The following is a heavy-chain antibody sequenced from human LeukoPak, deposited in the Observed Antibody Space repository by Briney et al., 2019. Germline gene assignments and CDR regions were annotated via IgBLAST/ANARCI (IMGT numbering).Heavy chain of an antibody. D-gene: IGHD2-15*01. V-gene: IGHV3-23*01. CDR3: AKDRGDVVAAATVRFDP. CDR1: GFTFSDYV. J-gene: IGHJ5*02. CDR2: ISGSGGST. Sequence: GGSLRLSCSASGFTFSDYVMTWVRQAPGKGLEWVSAISGSGGSTHYADSVKGRFTISRDNSKNTLYLQMNSLRADDTAVYHCAKDRGDVVAAATVRFDPWGQGTLVTVSS.